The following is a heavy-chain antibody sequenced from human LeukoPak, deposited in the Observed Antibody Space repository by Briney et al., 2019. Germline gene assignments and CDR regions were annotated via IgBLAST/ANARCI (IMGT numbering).Heavy chain of an antibody. Sequence: GGSLRLSCAASGFTFSSYDMTWVRQAPGRGLEWVSSIRPSGDNTYYGDSVKGRFTISRDNSKNTLYLQMNSLRAEDTAVYYCAKDLYYYGSGTPGGDFDYWGQGTLVTVSS. D-gene: IGHD3-10*01. CDR2: IRPSGDNT. CDR3: AKDLYYYGSGTPGGDFDY. V-gene: IGHV3-23*01. CDR1: GFTFSSYD. J-gene: IGHJ4*02.